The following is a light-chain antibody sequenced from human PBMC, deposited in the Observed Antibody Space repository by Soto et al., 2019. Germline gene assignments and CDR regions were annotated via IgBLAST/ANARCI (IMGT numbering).Light chain of an antibody. J-gene: IGKJ3*01. CDR1: QSVFSN. V-gene: IGKV3-15*01. CDR3: QQYNNWLYT. Sequence: EIVMTQSPATLSVSPGERASLSCRASQSVFSNLAWYQQKPGQPPRLLIFGASTRATGIPARFSGSGSGTEFTLTISSLQSEDFAVYYCQQYNNWLYTFGPGTRVDFK. CDR2: GAS.